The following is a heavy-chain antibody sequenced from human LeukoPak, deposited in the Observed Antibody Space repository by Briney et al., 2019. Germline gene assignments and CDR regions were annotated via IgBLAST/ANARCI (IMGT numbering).Heavy chain of an antibody. V-gene: IGHV4-39*07. CDR1: GGSISNSRDY. J-gene: IGHJ4*02. CDR3: ATTTIRLGY. D-gene: IGHD1-26*01. CDR2: IYYSGST. Sequence: PSETLSLTCTVSGGSISNSRDYWAWIRQPPGKGLEWIANIYYSGSTYYSPSLKSRVTISVDMSKNQFSLKLSSVTAADTAVYYCATTTIRLGYWGQGTLVTVSS.